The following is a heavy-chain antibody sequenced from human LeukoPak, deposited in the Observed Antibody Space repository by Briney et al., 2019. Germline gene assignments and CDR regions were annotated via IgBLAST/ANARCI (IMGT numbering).Heavy chain of an antibody. Sequence: GGSLRLSCAGSGFTFNNYALSWVRQAPGKGLEWVSAISGSGDSTYYADSVKGRFTISRDNSKNTLYLQMNSLRAEDTAVYYCAKAVLMVGGVIRYYFDYWGQGTLVTVSS. CDR2: ISGSGDST. CDR3: AKAVLMVGGVIRYYFDY. J-gene: IGHJ4*02. D-gene: IGHD3-10*01. V-gene: IGHV3-23*01. CDR1: GFTFNNYA.